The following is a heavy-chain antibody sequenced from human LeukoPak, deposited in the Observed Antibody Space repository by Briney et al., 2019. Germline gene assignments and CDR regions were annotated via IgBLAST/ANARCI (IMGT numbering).Heavy chain of an antibody. V-gene: IGHV1-2*02. D-gene: IGHD5-24*01. CDR3: AKAGGATITIDY. CDR1: GYTFTGSY. Sequence: ASVKVSCKASGYTFTGSYMYWVRQAPGQGLEWMGWINPKSGGANYAQKFQGRVTMTRDTSISTAYMEVNSLRTNDTAVYYCAKAGGATITIDYWGQGTLVTVSS. CDR2: INPKSGGA. J-gene: IGHJ4*02.